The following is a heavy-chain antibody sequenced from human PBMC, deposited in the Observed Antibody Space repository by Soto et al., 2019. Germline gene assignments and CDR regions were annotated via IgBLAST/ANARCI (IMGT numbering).Heavy chain of an antibody. J-gene: IGHJ5*02. CDR1: GYTFTGYY. Sequence: ASVKVSCKASGYTFTGYYMHWVRQAPGQGLEWMGWINPNSGGTNYAQKFQGWVTMIRDTSISTAYMELSRLRSDDTAVYYRARAAAQGGYCGGGSCPTYFNPWRQGTLVTVSS. CDR3: ARAAAQGGYCGGGSCPTYFNP. V-gene: IGHV1-2*04. D-gene: IGHD2-15*01. CDR2: INPNSGGT.